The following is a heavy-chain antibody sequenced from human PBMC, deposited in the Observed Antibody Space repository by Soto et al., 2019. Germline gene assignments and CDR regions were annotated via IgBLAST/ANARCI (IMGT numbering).Heavy chain of an antibody. J-gene: IGHJ4*02. V-gene: IGHV4-39*02. D-gene: IGHD4-17*01. CDR2: IYHSGST. Sequence: PSETLSITCTVSGGAISSSSYYWGWICQPPGKGLEWIGSIYHSGSTYYNPSLKSRVTISIDTSKNQFSLKLTSVTAADTAPYYCARGTVTTSSYTTDFDYWGQGALVTVSS. CDR3: ARGTVTTSSYTTDFDY. CDR1: GGAISSSSYY.